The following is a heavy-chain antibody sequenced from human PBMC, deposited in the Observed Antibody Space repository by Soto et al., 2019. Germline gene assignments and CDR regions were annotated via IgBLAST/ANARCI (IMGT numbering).Heavy chain of an antibody. CDR2: ISYDGSNK. D-gene: IGHD4-4*01. CDR3: ARAKDYSSFDY. V-gene: IGHV3-30-3*01. CDR1: GFTFSSYA. J-gene: IGHJ4*02. Sequence: GGSLRLSCAASGFTFSSYAMHWVRQAPGKGLEWVAVISYDGSNKYYADPVKGRFTISRDNSKNTLYLQMNSLRAEDTAVYYCARAKDYSSFDYWGQGTLVTVSS.